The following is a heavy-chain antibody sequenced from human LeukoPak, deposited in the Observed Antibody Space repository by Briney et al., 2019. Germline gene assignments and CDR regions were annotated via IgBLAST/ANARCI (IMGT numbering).Heavy chain of an antibody. CDR2: INTDTGNP. V-gene: IGHV7-4-1*02. CDR3: ARDRGGVYCSGGSCHLNWFDP. Sequence: GASVKVSCKASGYTFTSYAMNWVRQSPGQGLEWMGWINTDTGNPTYAQGFTGRFVFSLDTSVSTAYLQISSLKAEDTAVYYCARDRGGVYCSGGSCHLNWFDPWGQGTLVTVSS. CDR1: GYTFTSYA. J-gene: IGHJ5*02. D-gene: IGHD2-15*01.